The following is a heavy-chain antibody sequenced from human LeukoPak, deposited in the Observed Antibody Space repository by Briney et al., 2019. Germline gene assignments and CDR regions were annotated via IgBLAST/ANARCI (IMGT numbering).Heavy chain of an antibody. J-gene: IGHJ4*02. V-gene: IGHV4-59*01. D-gene: IGHD1-1*01. CDR3: ASRTGTRDY. CDR2: IYYSGST. Sequence: SETLSLTCTVSGGSISSYYWSWIRQPPGKGLEWIGYIYYSGSTNYDPSLKSRVTISVDTSKNQFSLKLSSVTAADTAVYYCASRTGTRDYWGQGTLVTVSS. CDR1: GGSISSYY.